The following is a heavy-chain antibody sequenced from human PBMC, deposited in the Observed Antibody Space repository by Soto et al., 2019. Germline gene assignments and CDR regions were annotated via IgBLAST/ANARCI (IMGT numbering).Heavy chain of an antibody. Sequence: ASVKVSCKASGYTFTVYYMHWVRQAPGQGLEWMGWINPNSGNTKYSQKFQGRVTITRDTSASTAYMELSSLRSEDTAVYYCARDRYSSGWYWFDPWGQGTLVTVSS. CDR3: ARDRYSSGWYWFDP. J-gene: IGHJ5*02. CDR1: GYTFTVYY. CDR2: INPNSGNT. V-gene: IGHV1-2*02. D-gene: IGHD6-19*01.